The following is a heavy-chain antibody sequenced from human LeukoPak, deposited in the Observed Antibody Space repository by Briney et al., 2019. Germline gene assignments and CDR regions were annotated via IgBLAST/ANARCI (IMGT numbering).Heavy chain of an antibody. CDR1: GYSFTTYD. CDR3: ARGPQAPGYCSGGSCYSFYYYYMDV. D-gene: IGHD2-15*01. V-gene: IGHV1-8*01. Sequence: GASVTVSCKASGYSFTTYDINWVRQAAGQGLEWVAWMNPNSGNTSYAQKFQGRVTITRNNSISTAYMELSSLRSEDTAVYYCARGPQAPGYCSGGSCYSFYYYYMDVWGKGTTVTVSS. CDR2: MNPNSGNT. J-gene: IGHJ6*03.